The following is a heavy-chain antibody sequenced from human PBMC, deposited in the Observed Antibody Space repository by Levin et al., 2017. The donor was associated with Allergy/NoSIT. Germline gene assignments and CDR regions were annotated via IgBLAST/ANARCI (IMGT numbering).Heavy chain of an antibody. D-gene: IGHD2-2*01. Sequence: QAGGSLRLSCAGSGFTFSNNGMHWVRQTPGKGLEWVASISFDGVKDSYADSVKGRFSISRDNSKSTLYLQMNSLRREDTAVYYCARSQFVVLVSGAIGGGGMGLWGQGTTVTVSS. J-gene: IGHJ6*02. CDR1: GFTFSNNG. CDR2: ISFDGVKD. CDR3: ARSQFVVLVSGAIGGGGMGL. V-gene: IGHV3-30-3*01.